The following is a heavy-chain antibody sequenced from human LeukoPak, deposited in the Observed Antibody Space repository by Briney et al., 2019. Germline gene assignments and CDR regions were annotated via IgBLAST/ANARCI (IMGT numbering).Heavy chain of an antibody. Sequence: PGGSLRLSCAASGFTFSSYAMNWVRQAPGKGLEWVSAIRSSGGSTYYADSVKGRFTISRDNSKNTLYLQMSSLRAEDTAVYYCAKVRFGESGDYWGRGTLVTVSS. CDR3: AKVRFGESGDY. CDR1: GFTFSSYA. V-gene: IGHV3-23*01. D-gene: IGHD3-10*01. CDR2: IRSSGGST. J-gene: IGHJ4*02.